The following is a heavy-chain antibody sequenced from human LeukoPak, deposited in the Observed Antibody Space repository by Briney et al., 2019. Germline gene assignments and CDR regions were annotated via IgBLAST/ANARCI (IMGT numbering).Heavy chain of an antibody. V-gene: IGHV3-74*01. CDR3: VRSGTNYAPDY. J-gene: IGHJ4*02. CDR2: INSDGSTT. CDR1: GFTFSTYW. D-gene: IGHD4/OR15-4a*01. Sequence: GGSLRLSCAASGFTFSTYWMHWVRQAPGKGLLWVSRINSDGSTTSYADFVKGRFTISRDDAKNTLYLQMNSLRAEDTAVYYCVRSGTNYAPDYWGQGTQVTVSS.